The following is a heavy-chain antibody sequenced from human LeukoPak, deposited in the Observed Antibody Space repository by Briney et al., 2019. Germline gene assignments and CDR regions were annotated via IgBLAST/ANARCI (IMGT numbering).Heavy chain of an antibody. D-gene: IGHD6-13*01. CDR2: INHSGST. CDR3: ARESGAYSSSPKYLDY. CDR1: GGSFSGYY. Sequence: PSETLSLTCAVYGGSFSGYYWSWIRQPPGKGLEWIGEINHSGSTNYNPSLKSRVTISVDTSKNQFSLKLSSVTAADTAVYYCARESGAYSSSPKYLDYWGQGTLVTVSS. V-gene: IGHV4-34*01. J-gene: IGHJ4*01.